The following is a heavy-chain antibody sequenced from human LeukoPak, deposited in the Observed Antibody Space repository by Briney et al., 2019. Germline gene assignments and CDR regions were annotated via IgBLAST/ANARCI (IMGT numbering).Heavy chain of an antibody. CDR1: GYTFTSYG. J-gene: IGHJ4*02. D-gene: IGHD2-8*01. CDR2: ISAYNGNT. V-gene: IGHV1-18*01. Sequence: ASVKVSCKASGYTFTSYGFSWVRQAPGQGLEWMGWISAYNGNTDYAQKLQGRVTMTADTSTSTVYMELRSLRSDDTAVYYCAREDCFNGVCYAGGYWGQGTLVTVSS. CDR3: AREDCFNGVCYAGGY.